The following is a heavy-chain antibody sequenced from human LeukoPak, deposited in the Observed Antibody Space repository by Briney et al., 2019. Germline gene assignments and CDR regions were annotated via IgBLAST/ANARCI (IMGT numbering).Heavy chain of an antibody. CDR3: AKDSDYDFWSGYYMPGAFDI. CDR2: ISGSGGST. V-gene: IGHV3-23*01. Sequence: PGGSLRLSCAASGFTFSSYAMSWVRQAPGKGLEWVSAISGSGGSTYYADPVKGRFTISRDNSKNTLYLQMNSLRAEDTAVYYCAKDSDYDFWSGYYMPGAFDIWGQGTMVTVSS. J-gene: IGHJ3*02. D-gene: IGHD3-3*01. CDR1: GFTFSSYA.